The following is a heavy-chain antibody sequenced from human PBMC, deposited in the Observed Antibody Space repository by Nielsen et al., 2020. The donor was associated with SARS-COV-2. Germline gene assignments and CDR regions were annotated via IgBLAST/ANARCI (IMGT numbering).Heavy chain of an antibody. CDR3: ARAPITMIVVVNAFDI. Sequence: SETLSLTCTVSGCSISSDGYYWSWIRQHPGKGLEWTGYIYYSGSTYYNPSLKSRVTISVDTTKNQFSLKLSSVTAADTAVYYCARAPITMIVVVNAFDIWGQGTMVTVSS. CDR1: GCSISSDGYY. J-gene: IGHJ3*02. V-gene: IGHV4-31*03. CDR2: IYYSGST. D-gene: IGHD3-22*01.